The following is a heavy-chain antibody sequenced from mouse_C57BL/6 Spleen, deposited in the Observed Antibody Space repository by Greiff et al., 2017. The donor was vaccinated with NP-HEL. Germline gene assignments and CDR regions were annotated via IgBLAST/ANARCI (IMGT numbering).Heavy chain of an antibody. Sequence: EVKLVESGGGLVQPGGSLSLSCAASGFTFPDYYMSWVRQPPGKALEWLGFLRNKANGYTTEYSASVKGRFTISRDNSQSILYLQMNALRAEDSATYYCARSDGWFAYWGQGTLVTVSA. V-gene: IGHV7-3*01. D-gene: IGHD2-3*01. CDR1: GFTFPDYY. CDR2: LRNKANGYTT. J-gene: IGHJ3*01. CDR3: ARSDGWFAY.